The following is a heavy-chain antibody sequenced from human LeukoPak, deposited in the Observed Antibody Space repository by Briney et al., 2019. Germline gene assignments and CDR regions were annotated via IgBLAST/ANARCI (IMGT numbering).Heavy chain of an antibody. V-gene: IGHV4-39*01. Sequence: SETLSLTCTASGGSMRSRSYYWGWIRQPPGKGLEWIGSIYYSESTYYNPSLKSRVTISADTSKNQFSLKLSSVTAADTAVYYCARHVGNYDFWSGYFMYWFDPWGQGTLVTVSS. D-gene: IGHD3-3*01. J-gene: IGHJ5*02. CDR2: IYYSEST. CDR3: ARHVGNYDFWSGYFMYWFDP. CDR1: GGSMRSRSYY.